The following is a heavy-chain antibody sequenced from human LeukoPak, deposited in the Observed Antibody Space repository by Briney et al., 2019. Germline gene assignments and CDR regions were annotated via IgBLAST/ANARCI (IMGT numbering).Heavy chain of an antibody. CDR3: ARARLAYCGGVCNNAFDY. CDR1: GFTFSSYS. CDR2: ICSSSSYK. V-gene: IGHV3-21*01. J-gene: IGHJ4*02. Sequence: RGGALRLSCVASGFTFSSYSMNWVRPPPGKGLECVWSICSSSSYKYYADSVWRRFTLSRENAKKSLSLQMNSLRAEDTAVYYCARARLAYCGGVCNNAFDYWGQGTLVTVSS. D-gene: IGHD2-21*02.